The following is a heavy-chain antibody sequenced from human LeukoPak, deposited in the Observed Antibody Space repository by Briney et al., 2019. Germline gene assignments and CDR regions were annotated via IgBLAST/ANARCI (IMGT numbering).Heavy chain of an antibody. Sequence: RGSLRLSCVASGFILSTSEMNWVRQAPGKALEWVAYISYNGNNKYEDSVKGRFTISRDNSKNTLHLQMNGLRAEDTAVYYCAKDLRSTLWLPYWGQGTLVTVSS. D-gene: IGHD3-10*01. CDR3: AKDLRSTLWLPY. J-gene: IGHJ4*02. V-gene: IGHV3-30*18. CDR1: GFILSTSE. CDR2: ISYNGNNK.